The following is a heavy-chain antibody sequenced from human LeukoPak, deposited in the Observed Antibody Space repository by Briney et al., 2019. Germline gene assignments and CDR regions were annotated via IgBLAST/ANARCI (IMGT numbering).Heavy chain of an antibody. CDR1: GFTFSSYW. Sequence: GGSLRLSCAASGFTFSSYWMSWVRQAPGKGLEWVANIKQDGSEKYYVDSVKGRFTISRDNAKNSLYLQMNSLRAEGTAVYYCATDDFWSGYPLDYWGQGTLVTVSS. J-gene: IGHJ4*02. D-gene: IGHD3-3*01. CDR2: IKQDGSEK. V-gene: IGHV3-7*01. CDR3: ATDDFWSGYPLDY.